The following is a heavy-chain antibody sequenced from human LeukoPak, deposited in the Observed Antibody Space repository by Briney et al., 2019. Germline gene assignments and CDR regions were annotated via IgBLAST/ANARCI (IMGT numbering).Heavy chain of an antibody. V-gene: IGHV3-23*01. Sequence: GGSLRLSCAASGFTFSSYAMSWVRQAPGKGLEWVSAISGSGGSTYYADSVKGRFTISRDNSKNMLYLQMNSLRAEDTAVYYCARDINYYDSSGYYKDYWGQGTLVTVSS. CDR1: GFTFSSYA. D-gene: IGHD3-22*01. CDR3: ARDINYYDSSGYYKDY. CDR2: ISGSGGST. J-gene: IGHJ4*02.